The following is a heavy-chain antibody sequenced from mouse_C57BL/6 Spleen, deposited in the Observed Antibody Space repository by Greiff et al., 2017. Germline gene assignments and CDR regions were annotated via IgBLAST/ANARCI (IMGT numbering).Heavy chain of an antibody. V-gene: IGHV5-17*01. J-gene: IGHJ3*01. CDR1: GFTFSDYG. CDR3: ARRDYDGVAY. D-gene: IGHD2-4*01. CDR2: ISSGSSTI. Sequence: DVQLVESGGGLVKPGGSLKLSCAASGFTFSDYGMHWVRQAPEKGLEWVAYISSGSSTIYYADTVKGRFTISRDNAKNTLFLQMTRLRSEDTAMYYCARRDYDGVAYWAQGTLVTVAA.